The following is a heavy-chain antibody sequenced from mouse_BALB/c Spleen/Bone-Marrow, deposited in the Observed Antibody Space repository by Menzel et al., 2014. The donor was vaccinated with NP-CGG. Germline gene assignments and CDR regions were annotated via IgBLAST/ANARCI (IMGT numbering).Heavy chain of an antibody. CDR2: IYPGDGSS. V-gene: IGHV1S56*01. CDR1: GYTFTSYD. Sequence: QVQLQQSGPELVKPGALVKISCKASGYTFTSYDINWVKQRPGQGLEWIGWIYPGDGSSKDNEKFKGKATLTADKSSSTAYMKHSSPTSENTAVYFCAKAPSMDYWGQGTSVTVSS. J-gene: IGHJ4*01. CDR3: AKAPSMDY.